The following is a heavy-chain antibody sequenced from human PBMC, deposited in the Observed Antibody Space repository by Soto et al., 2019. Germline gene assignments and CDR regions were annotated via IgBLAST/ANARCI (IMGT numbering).Heavy chain of an antibody. J-gene: IGHJ3*02. CDR3: ARDALVTKWAFDI. CDR1: GYTFTKFH. Sequence: ASVKVSCKASGYTFTKFHIHWVRQAPGQGLEWMGMIDPSGGVTRDAQRFQGRITMTSDTSTSSVYMELRGLRSEDTAVYYCARDALVTKWAFDIWGQGTMVTVSS. D-gene: IGHD2-21*02. V-gene: IGHV1-46*01. CDR2: IDPSGGVT.